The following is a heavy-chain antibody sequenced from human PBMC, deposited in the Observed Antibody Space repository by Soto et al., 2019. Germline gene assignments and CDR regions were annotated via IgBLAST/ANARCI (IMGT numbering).Heavy chain of an antibody. V-gene: IGHV2-5*02. CDR2: IYWDDDK. D-gene: IGHD6-13*01. J-gene: IGHJ5*02. CDR3: AHRRIAMTQNWFDP. CDR1: GSSLSASGVG. Sequence: QITLKESGPTLVKPTQPLTLTCTFSGSSLSASGVGVGWIRQPPGKALEWLALIYWDDDKRYSPSLKSRLTTAKDTSKKQVVLTMTNMDPADTATYYCAHRRIAMTQNWFDPWGQGTLVTVSS.